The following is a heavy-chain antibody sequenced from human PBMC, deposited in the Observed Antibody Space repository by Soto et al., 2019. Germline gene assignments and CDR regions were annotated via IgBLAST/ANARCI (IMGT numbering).Heavy chain of an antibody. D-gene: IGHD2-2*01. CDR3: AKSFCSSSSCFSLWVDP. V-gene: IGHV3-23*01. CDR1: GFDFSNYA. Sequence: GGSLRLSCAASGFDFSNYAMSWVRQAPGKGLECISLISGTGVPTLYAESVKGRFSVSRDNSKDTLFLEMNDLRVDDTAMYYCAKSFCSSSSCFSLWVDPWGPGTLVTVSS. J-gene: IGHJ5*02. CDR2: ISGTGVPT.